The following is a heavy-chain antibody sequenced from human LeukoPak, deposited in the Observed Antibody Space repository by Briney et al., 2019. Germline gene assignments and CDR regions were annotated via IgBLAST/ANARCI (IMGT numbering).Heavy chain of an antibody. J-gene: IGHJ4*02. CDR3: ARLTGDRRGFDY. CDR1: GDSVSSNSAT. D-gene: IGHD7-27*01. V-gene: IGHV6-1*01. Sequence: SQTLSLTCAISGDSVSSNSATWNWIRQSPSGGLEWLGSTYDRSKWGNDYAASVKSRITIHADTSKNQSALQLSPVTPEDTGVYYCARLTGDRRGFDYWGQGTLVSVSS. CDR2: TYDRSKWGN.